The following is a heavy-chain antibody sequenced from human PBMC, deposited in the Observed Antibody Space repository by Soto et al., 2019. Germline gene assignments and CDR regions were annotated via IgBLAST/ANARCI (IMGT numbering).Heavy chain of an antibody. CDR2: ISYDGSNK. V-gene: IGHV3-30*18. CDR3: AKCRMEYYFDY. CDR1: GFTFSSYG. D-gene: IGHD3-3*01. Sequence: LRLSCAASGFTFSSYGMHWVRQAPGKGLEWVAVISYDGSNKYYADSVKGRFTISRDNSKNTLYLQMNSLRAEDTAVYYCAKCRMEYYFDYWGQGTLVTVCS. J-gene: IGHJ4*02.